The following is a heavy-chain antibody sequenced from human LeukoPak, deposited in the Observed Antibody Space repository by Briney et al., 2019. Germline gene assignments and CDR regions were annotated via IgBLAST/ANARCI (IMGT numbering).Heavy chain of an antibody. CDR1: GFTFDDYA. CDR2: ISWNSGSI. CDR3: AKDRGGDSSGYPED. V-gene: IGHV3-9*01. Sequence: PGRSLRLSCAASGFTFDDYAMHWVRQAPGKGLEWVSGISWNSGSIGYADSVKGRFTISRDNAKNSLYLQMNSLRAEDTALYYCAKDRGGDSSGYPEDWGQGTLVTVSS. J-gene: IGHJ4*02. D-gene: IGHD3-22*01.